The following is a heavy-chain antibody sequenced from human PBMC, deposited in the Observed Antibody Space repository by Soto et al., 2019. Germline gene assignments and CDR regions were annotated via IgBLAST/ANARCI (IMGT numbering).Heavy chain of an antibody. CDR3: ARRSYYYGSGSYYVPDYYYGMDV. V-gene: IGHV4-34*01. J-gene: IGHJ6*02. Sequence: PSETLSLTCAVCGGSFSGYYWGCIRPPPGKGLEWIVEINHSGSTNYNPSLKSRVTISVDTSKNQFSLKLSSVTAADTAVYYCARRSYYYGSGSYYVPDYYYGMDVWGQGTTVTVSS. D-gene: IGHD3-10*01. CDR1: GGSFSGYY. CDR2: INHSGST.